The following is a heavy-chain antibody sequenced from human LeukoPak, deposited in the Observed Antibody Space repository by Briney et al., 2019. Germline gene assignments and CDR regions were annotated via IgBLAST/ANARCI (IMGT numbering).Heavy chain of an antibody. CDR3: AHYINYYDSSGYYYEGEY. CDR2: IYWNDDK. CDR1: GFSLSTSGVG. D-gene: IGHD3-22*01. J-gene: IGHJ4*02. Sequence: KESGPTLVNPTQTLTLTCTFSGFSLSTSGVGVGWIRQPPGKALEWLALIYWNDDKRYSPSLKSRLTITKDTSKNQVVLTMTNMDPVDIATYYCAHYINYYDSSGYYYEGEYWGQGTLVTVSS. V-gene: IGHV2-5*01.